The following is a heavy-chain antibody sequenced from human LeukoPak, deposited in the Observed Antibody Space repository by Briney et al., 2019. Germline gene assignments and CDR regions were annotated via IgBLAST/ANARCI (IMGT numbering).Heavy chain of an antibody. Sequence: SVKVSCKASGYTFTGYYMHWVRQAPGQGLEWMGRIIPILGIANYAQKFQGRVTITADKSTSTAYMELSSLRSEDTGVYYCARGYGSFDYWGQGTLVTVSS. V-gene: IGHV1-69*04. CDR2: IIPILGIA. D-gene: IGHD4-17*01. J-gene: IGHJ4*02. CDR1: GYTFTGYY. CDR3: ARGYGSFDY.